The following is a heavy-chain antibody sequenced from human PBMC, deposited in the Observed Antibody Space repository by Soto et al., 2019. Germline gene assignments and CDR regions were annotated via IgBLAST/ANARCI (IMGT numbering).Heavy chain of an antibody. J-gene: IGHJ4*02. CDR2: ISYDGSNK. CDR1: GFTFSSYG. CDR3: AREKRSSSSSYYFDY. D-gene: IGHD6-6*01. Sequence: GGSLRLSCAASGFTFSSYGMHWVRQAPGKGLEWVAVISYDGSNKYYADSVKGRFTISRGNSKNTLYLQMNSLRAEDTAVYYCAREKRSSSSSYYFDYWGQGTLVTVSS. V-gene: IGHV3-30*19.